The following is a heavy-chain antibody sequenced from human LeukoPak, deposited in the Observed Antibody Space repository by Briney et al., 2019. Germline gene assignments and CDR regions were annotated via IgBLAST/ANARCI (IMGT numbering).Heavy chain of an antibody. Sequence: SETLSLTCVVSGASVDIGGYTWSWIRRPPGKGLEWIGYIYNTGSTFYNPSLESRLLISIDTSKNQFSLSLGSVTAADTAVYYCARYTNAREYFQDWGHGTLVTVSS. CDR1: GASVDIGGYT. CDR2: IYNTGST. V-gene: IGHV4-30-4*07. J-gene: IGHJ1*01. CDR3: ARYTNAREYFQD. D-gene: IGHD1-1*01.